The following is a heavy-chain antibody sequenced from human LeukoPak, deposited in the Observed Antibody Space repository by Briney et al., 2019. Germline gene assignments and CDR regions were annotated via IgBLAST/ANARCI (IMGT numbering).Heavy chain of an antibody. J-gene: IGHJ4*02. D-gene: IGHD3-22*01. Sequence: GGSLRLSCAASGFTFSSYGMHWVRQAPGKGLEWVAFIPYDGSNKYYGDSVKGRFTISRDNSKNTLYLQMNSLRAEDTAVYYCARAYYHDTSSYQGFDFWGQGTLVTVSS. V-gene: IGHV3-30*02. CDR3: ARAYYHDTSSYQGFDF. CDR1: GFTFSSYG. CDR2: IPYDGSNK.